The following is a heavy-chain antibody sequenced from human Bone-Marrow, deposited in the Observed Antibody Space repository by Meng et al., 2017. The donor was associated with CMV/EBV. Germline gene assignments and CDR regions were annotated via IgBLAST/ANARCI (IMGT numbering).Heavy chain of an antibody. CDR3: AREYRQRSLIQLWHYYYYAMDV. V-gene: IGHV1-8*01. J-gene: IGHJ6*02. CDR2: MNPNRGNT. CDR1: GYTFSNYD. D-gene: IGHD1-1*01. Sequence: ASVKVSCKASGYTFSNYDIIWVRQASGQGLEWVGWMNPNRGNTAYAQKFQGRVTMTRDTSTSIAYMELSSLRSGDTAVYYCAREYRQRSLIQLWHYYYYAMDVWGQGTTVTVSS.